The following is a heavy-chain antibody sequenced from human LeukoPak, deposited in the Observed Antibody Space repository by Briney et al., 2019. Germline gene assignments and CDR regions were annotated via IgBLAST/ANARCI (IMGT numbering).Heavy chain of an antibody. D-gene: IGHD3-10*01. CDR2: ISSRGTTI. Sequence: PGGSLRLSCAASGFSFSSYEMNWVRQAPGKGLEWGSYISSRGTTIFYADSVKGGFSLSRDNATNSLCLRINSVRAEDTAVYYCARGPMVRGVIIRRSKSRYFYYWGQGTLVTVSS. J-gene: IGHJ4*02. CDR3: ARGPMVRGVIIRRSKSRYFYY. CDR1: GFSFSSYE. V-gene: IGHV3-48*03.